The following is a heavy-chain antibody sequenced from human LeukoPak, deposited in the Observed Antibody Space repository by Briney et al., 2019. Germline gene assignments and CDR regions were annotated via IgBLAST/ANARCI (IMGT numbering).Heavy chain of an antibody. CDR2: IWYDGSNE. CDR3: AKDIVLMVYAIFYYYYMDV. V-gene: IGHV3-33*06. D-gene: IGHD2-8*01. J-gene: IGHJ6*03. CDR1: GFTFSSYG. Sequence: GGSLRLSCAASGFTFSSYGMHWVRQAPGKGLEWVAVIWYDGSNEYYADSVKGRFTISRDNSKNTLYLQMNSLRAEDTAVYYCAKDIVLMVYAIFYYYYMDVWGKGTTVTVSS.